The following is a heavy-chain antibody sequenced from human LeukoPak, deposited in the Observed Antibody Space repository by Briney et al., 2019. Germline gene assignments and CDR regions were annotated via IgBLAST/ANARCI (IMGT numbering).Heavy chain of an antibody. CDR2: ISYDGSSK. D-gene: IGHD2-15*01. V-gene: IGHV3-30*18. CDR3: AKDPVGYCSGGSCYFSDY. CDR1: GFTFSSYG. J-gene: IGHJ4*02. Sequence: GGSLRLSCAASGFTFSSYGMHWVRQAPGKGLEWVAVISYDGSSKYYADSVKGRFTISRDNSKNTLYLQMNSLRAEDTAVYYCAKDPVGYCSGGSCYFSDYWGQGTLVTVSS.